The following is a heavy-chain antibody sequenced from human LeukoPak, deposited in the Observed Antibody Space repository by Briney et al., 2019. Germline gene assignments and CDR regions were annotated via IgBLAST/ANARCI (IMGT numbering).Heavy chain of an antibody. CDR1: GFTFNVYS. CDR2: ISSSLDSSM. V-gene: IGHV3-48*01. CDR3: ARGHAAVTRHFDF. D-gene: IGHD4-17*01. Sequence: PGGSLRLSCAASGFTFNVYSMNWVRQAPGKGLEWVSFISSSLDSSMYYADSVKGRFTISRDNAKNSLYLQMNSLRAEDTAVYYCARGHAAVTRHFDFWGQGTLVTVSS. J-gene: IGHJ4*02.